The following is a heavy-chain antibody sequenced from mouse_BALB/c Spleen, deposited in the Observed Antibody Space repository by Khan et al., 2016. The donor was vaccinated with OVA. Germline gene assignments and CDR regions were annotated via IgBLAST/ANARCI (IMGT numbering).Heavy chain of an antibody. CDR2: ISSGGST. V-gene: IGHV5-6-5*01. D-gene: IGHD2-14*01. J-gene: IGHJ2*01. CDR1: GFTFSSYA. CDR3: AREAYRYDEYYFDS. Sequence: EVQLVESGGGSVKPGGSLKLSCAVSGFTFSSYAMSWVRQTPEKRLEWVASISSGGSTYYPDSVKGRFTISRDNARNIGYLQISSLRSEDMAMYYCAREAYRYDEYYFDSWGQGTTLTVSS.